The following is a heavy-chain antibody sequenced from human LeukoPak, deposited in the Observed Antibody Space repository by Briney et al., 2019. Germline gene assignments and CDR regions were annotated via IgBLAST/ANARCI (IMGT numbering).Heavy chain of an antibody. CDR3: ARQWELPVYFDY. CDR1: GGSFSGYY. Sequence: SETLSLTCAVYGGSFSGYYWSWIRQPPGKGLEWIGEINHSGSTNYNPSLKSRVTISVDTSKNQFSLKLSSVTAADTAVYYCARQWELPVYFDYWGQGTLVTVSS. V-gene: IGHV4-34*01. J-gene: IGHJ4*02. D-gene: IGHD1-26*01. CDR2: INHSGST.